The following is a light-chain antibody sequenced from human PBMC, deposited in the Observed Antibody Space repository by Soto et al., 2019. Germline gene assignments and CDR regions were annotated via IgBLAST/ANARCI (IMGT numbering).Light chain of an antibody. CDR3: QQYNNWPLT. CDR1: QSVNNN. Sequence: EIVMTQSTATLSVSPGERATLSCRASQSVNNNLAWYQQKPGQAPRLLIYDASTRATGIPARFSGSGSGTDFPLTISSLQSEDFAVYYCQQYNNWPLTFGGGTKVDIK. J-gene: IGKJ4*01. V-gene: IGKV3-15*01. CDR2: DAS.